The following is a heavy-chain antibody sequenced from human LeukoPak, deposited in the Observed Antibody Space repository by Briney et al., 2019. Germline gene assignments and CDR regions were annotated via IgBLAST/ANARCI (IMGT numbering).Heavy chain of an antibody. CDR3: ARESADYDSRVPSAFDI. CDR2: ISAYNGNT. Sequence: ASVKVSCKASGYTFTSYGISWVRPAPGQGLEWMGWISAYNGNTNYAQKLQGRVTMTTDTSTSTAYMQLRSLRSDDTAVYYCARESADYDSRVPSAFDIWGQGTMVTVSS. V-gene: IGHV1-18*01. CDR1: GYTFTSYG. J-gene: IGHJ3*02. D-gene: IGHD3-22*01.